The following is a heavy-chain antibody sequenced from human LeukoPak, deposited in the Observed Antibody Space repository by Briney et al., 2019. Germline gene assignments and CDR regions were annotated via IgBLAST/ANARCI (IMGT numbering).Heavy chain of an antibody. CDR3: ARAGDTAFDP. J-gene: IGHJ5*02. CDR1: GGSISSYY. Sequence: SETLSLTCTVSGGSISSYYWSWIRQPPGKGLEWIGYIYYSGSTNYNPSLKSRVTISVDTSKNQFSLKLGSVTAADTAVYYCARAGDTAFDPWGQGTLVTVSS. CDR2: IYYSGST. D-gene: IGHD5-18*01. V-gene: IGHV4-59*01.